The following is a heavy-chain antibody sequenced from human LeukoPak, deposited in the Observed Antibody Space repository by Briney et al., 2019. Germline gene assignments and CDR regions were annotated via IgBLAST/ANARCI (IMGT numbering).Heavy chain of an antibody. J-gene: IGHJ4*02. CDR1: GGSFSGYY. V-gene: IGHV4-34*01. Sequence: SETLSLTCAVYGGSFSGYYWSWIRQPPGKGLEWSGEINHSGSTNYNPSLKSRVTISVDTSKNQFSLKLSSVTAADTAVYYCARGLAYDSSGYCIDYWAREPWSPSPQ. CDR3: ARGLAYDSSGYCIDY. CDR2: INHSGST. D-gene: IGHD3-22*01.